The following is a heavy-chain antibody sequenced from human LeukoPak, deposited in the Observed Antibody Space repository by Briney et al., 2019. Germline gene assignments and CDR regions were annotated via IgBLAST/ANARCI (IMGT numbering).Heavy chain of an antibody. J-gene: IGHJ5*02. V-gene: IGHV3-74*01. Sequence: GGSLRLSCAASGITFGNNWMHWVRQGPGKGLVWISRINSDGGDAIYTDSVKGRFTVSRDNAKNTLYLQMNSLRAEDTAVYYCVRDVPHNWFDTWGQGTLVTVSS. CDR1: GITFGNNW. CDR2: INSDGGDA. CDR3: VRDVPHNWFDT.